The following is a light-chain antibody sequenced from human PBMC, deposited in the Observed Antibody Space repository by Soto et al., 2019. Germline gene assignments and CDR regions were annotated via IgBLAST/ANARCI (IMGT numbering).Light chain of an antibody. CDR3: SSYGGTNSLKV. V-gene: IGLV2-8*01. J-gene: IGLJ2*01. CDR1: SSDVGGYNY. Sequence: QSVLTQPPSASGSPGQSVTISCTGTSSDVGGYNYVSWYQQHPGKAPKVMMYEVSKRPSGVPDRFSGSKSVNTASLTVSGLQAEDDADYYCSSYGGTNSLKVFGGGTKLTVL. CDR2: EVS.